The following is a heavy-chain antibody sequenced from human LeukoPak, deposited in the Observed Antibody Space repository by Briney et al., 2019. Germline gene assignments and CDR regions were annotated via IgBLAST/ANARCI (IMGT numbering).Heavy chain of an antibody. J-gene: IGHJ4*02. CDR1: GFTFSSYA. V-gene: IGHV4-30-4*08. D-gene: IGHD2-2*01. Sequence: LRLSCAASGFTFSSYAMSWVRQPPGKGLEWIGYIYYSGSTYYNPSLKSRVTISVDTSKNQFSLKLSSVTAADTAVYYCARASKDIVVVPAAAPFDYWGQGTLVTVSS. CDR2: IYYSGST. CDR3: ARASKDIVVVPAAAPFDY.